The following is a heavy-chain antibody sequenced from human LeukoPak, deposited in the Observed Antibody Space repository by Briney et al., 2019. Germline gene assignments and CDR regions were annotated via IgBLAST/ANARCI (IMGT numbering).Heavy chain of an antibody. CDR1: GFTFSSYE. CDR2: ISSSGNTI. V-gene: IGHV3-48*03. D-gene: IGHD3-9*01. CDR3: ARDPFEGFDY. Sequence: PGGSLRLSCAASGFTFSSYEMNWVRQAPGKGLEWVSYISSSGNTIYYADSVKGRFTISRDNAKNSLYLQMNSLRAEDTAVYYCARDPFEGFDYWGQGTLVTVSS. J-gene: IGHJ4*02.